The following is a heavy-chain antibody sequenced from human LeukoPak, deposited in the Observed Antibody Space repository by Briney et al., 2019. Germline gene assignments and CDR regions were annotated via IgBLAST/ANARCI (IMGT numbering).Heavy chain of an antibody. CDR2: INYSGTT. Sequence: SETLSLTCTVSGGSISSNYWSWIRQPPGKGLEWMGYINYSGTTTYNPSLKSRVTISLDTPKNQFSLKLTSVTAADTAVYFCARYCSGGRCFGWFDPWGQGILVSVSA. D-gene: IGHD2-15*01. CDR1: GGSISSNY. CDR3: ARYCSGGRCFGWFDP. J-gene: IGHJ5*02. V-gene: IGHV4-59*01.